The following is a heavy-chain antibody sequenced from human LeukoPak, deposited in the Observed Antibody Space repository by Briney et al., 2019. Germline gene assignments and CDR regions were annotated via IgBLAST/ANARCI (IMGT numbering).Heavy chain of an antibody. CDR3: ASHYRGVIISYFDY. CDR2: IKQDGSEK. CDR1: GFTFSSYW. D-gene: IGHD3-10*01. V-gene: IGHV3-7*01. Sequence: GGSLRLSCAASGFTFSSYWMSWVRQAPGKGLEWVANIKQDGSEKYYVDSVKGRFTISRDNAKNSLYLQMNSLRAEDTAVYYCASHYRGVIISYFDYWGQGTLVTVSP. J-gene: IGHJ4*02.